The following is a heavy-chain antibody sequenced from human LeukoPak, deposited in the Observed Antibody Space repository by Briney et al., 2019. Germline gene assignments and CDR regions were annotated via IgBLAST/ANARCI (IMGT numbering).Heavy chain of an antibody. CDR2: ISYDGSNK. CDR3: ARDGDGYNWGYFDY. D-gene: IGHD5-24*01. Sequence: PGGSLRLSCEASGFTFSSYAMHWVRQAPGKGLEWVAVISYDGSNKYYADSVKGRFTISRDNSKNTLYLQMNSLRAEDTAVYYCARDGDGYNWGYFDYWGQGTLVTVSS. CDR1: GFTFSSYA. J-gene: IGHJ4*02. V-gene: IGHV3-30-3*01.